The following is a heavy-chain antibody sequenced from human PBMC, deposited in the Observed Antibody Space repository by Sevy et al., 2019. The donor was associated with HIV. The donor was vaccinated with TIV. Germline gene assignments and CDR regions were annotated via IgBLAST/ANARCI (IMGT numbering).Heavy chain of an antibody. CDR3: ARGRYCSGGGCYIDY. J-gene: IGHJ4*02. Sequence: GGSLRLSCAAPGFILSGYSMTWVRQAPGKGLEWVANIKFDGSEKYYVDSLKGRFTISRDKAKNSLFLQMNSLRAADTAVYYCARGRYCSGGGCYIDYWGQGALVTVSS. CDR2: IKFDGSEK. CDR1: GFILSGYS. D-gene: IGHD2-15*01. V-gene: IGHV3-7*01.